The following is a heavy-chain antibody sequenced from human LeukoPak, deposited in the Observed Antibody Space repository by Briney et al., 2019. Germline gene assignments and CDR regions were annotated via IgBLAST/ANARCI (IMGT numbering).Heavy chain of an antibody. CDR1: GFTFSSYS. CDR2: ISSSSSYI. D-gene: IGHD2-2*01. Sequence: KPGGSLRLSCAASGFTFSSYSMNWVRQAPGKGLEWVSSISSSSSYIYYADSVKGRFTISRDNAKNSLYLQMNSLRAEDTAVYYCARAQVVPAALFSLDPWGQGTLVTVSS. J-gene: IGHJ5*02. V-gene: IGHV3-21*01. CDR3: ARAQVVPAALFSLDP.